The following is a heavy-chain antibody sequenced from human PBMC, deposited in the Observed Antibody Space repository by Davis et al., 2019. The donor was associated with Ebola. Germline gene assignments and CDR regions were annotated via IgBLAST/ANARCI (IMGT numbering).Heavy chain of an antibody. CDR1: GYTFTSYA. D-gene: IGHD2-2*01. V-gene: IGHV1-3*01. CDR3: ARGYCSSTSCYPWYYYYMDV. CDR2: INAGNGNT. J-gene: IGHJ6*03. Sequence: ASVKVSCKASGYTFTSYAMHWVRQAPGQRLEWMGWINAGNGNTKYSQKFQGRVTITRDTSASTAYMELSSLRSEDTAVYYCARGYCSSTSCYPWYYYYMDVWGKGTTVTVSS.